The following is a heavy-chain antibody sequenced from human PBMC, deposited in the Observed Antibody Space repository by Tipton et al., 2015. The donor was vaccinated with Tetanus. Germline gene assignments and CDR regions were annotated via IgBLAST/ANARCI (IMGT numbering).Heavy chain of an antibody. D-gene: IGHD6-19*01. CDR2: ISGSGGST. CDR3: AKLPSISGWYINYFDY. J-gene: IGHJ4*02. Sequence: SLRLSCAASGFTFSSYAMSWVRQAPGKGLEWVSAISGSGGSTYYADSVKGRFTISRDNSKNTLYLQMNSLRAEDTAVYYCAKLPSISGWYINYFDYWGQGTLVTVSS. V-gene: IGHV3-23*01. CDR1: GFTFSSYA.